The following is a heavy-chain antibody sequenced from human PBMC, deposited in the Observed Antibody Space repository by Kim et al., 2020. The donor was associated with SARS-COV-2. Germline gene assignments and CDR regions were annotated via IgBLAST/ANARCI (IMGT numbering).Heavy chain of an antibody. J-gene: IGHJ3*02. CDR3: TRAPYNCNDGGMPFDI. V-gene: IGHV3-73*01. D-gene: IGHD1-1*01. Sequence: GGSLRLSCAASGFTFSGSTIHWVRQTSGKGLEWVGRIRSKPNSYATAYAASVKGRFTISRDDSENMEYLQMNSLKTEDTAVYYCTRAPYNCNDGGMPFDIWGQGTMVTVSS. CDR1: GFTFSGST. CDR2: IRSKPNSYAT.